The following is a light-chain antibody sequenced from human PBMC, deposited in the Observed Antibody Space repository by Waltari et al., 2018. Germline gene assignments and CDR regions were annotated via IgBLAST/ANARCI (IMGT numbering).Light chain of an antibody. CDR1: QSVGKS. Sequence: EIVLTQSPGTLSLSQGERATLSCRASQSVGKSLAWYQQKSGQAPRLLIYDASTRATGIPDRFSASGFGTDFSLTISRLEPEDFAVYYCQKYVRLPVTFGQGTKVEIK. CDR2: DAS. CDR3: QKYVRLPVT. J-gene: IGKJ1*01. V-gene: IGKV3-20*01.